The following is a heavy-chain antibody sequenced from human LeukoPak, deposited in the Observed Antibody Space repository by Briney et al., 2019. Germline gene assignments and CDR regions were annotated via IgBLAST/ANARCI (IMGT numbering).Heavy chain of an antibody. CDR2: INQDGSAK. Sequence: PGGSLRLSCAASGFTFTTYWMTWVRQAPGKGLEWVANINQDGSAKYYVDSMKGRFTISRDNAKNSLYLQMNSLRAEDTAVYYCARAGTMYWGQGTLVTVSS. CDR3: ARAGTMY. J-gene: IGHJ4*02. CDR1: GFTFTTYW. V-gene: IGHV3-7*03. D-gene: IGHD6-13*01.